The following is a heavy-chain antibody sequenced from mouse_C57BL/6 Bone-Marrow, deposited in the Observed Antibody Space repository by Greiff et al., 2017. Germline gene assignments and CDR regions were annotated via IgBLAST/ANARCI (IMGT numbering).Heavy chain of an antibody. J-gene: IGHJ4*01. CDR2: FLPGSGST. D-gene: IGHD4-1*01. Sequence: VQLQQSGAELMKPGASVTLSCTATGYTFPGYWIEWVKQRPGHGLEWIGEFLPGSGSTNYNAKFKGKATFTADTSSNPAYMQLRSLTSEDSAIEYWARGGLGNYYARDYWGQGTSGTVSS. CDR3: ARGGLGNYYARDY. CDR1: GYTFPGYW. V-gene: IGHV1-9*01.